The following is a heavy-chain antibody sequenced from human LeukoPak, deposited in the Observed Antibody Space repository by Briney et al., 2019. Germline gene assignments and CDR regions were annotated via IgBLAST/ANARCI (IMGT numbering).Heavy chain of an antibody. CDR3: ARAKTTVYGTIDY. J-gene: IGHJ4*02. D-gene: IGHD4-11*01. Sequence: ASVKVSCKASGYTFTSYGISWVRQAPGQGLEWMGWISAYNGNTNYAQKLQGRVTMTTDTSASTAYVELRSLRSDDTAVYYCARAKTTVYGTIDYWGQGTLVTVSS. CDR1: GYTFTSYG. V-gene: IGHV1-18*01. CDR2: ISAYNGNT.